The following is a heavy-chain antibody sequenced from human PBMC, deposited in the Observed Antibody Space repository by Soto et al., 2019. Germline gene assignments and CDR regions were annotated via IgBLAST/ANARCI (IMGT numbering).Heavy chain of an antibody. Sequence: PSETLSLTCTVSGGSISSGGYYWSWIRQHPGKGLEWIGYIYYSGSTYYNPSLKSRVTISVDTSKNQFSLKLSSVTAADTAVYYCARMGHGSGSYILGYWGQGTLVTVSS. CDR1: GGSISSGGYY. D-gene: IGHD3-10*01. J-gene: IGHJ4*02. V-gene: IGHV4-31*03. CDR2: IYYSGST. CDR3: ARMGHGSGSYILGY.